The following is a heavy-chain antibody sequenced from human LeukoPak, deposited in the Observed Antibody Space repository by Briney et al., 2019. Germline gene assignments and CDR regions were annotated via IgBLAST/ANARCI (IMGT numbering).Heavy chain of an antibody. CDR1: GGSFSSYY. V-gene: IGHV4-34*01. Sequence: SETLSLTCAVYGGSFSSYYCSWIRQPPGKGLEWIGHITHSGSTNYNPSLKSRVTISVDTSKNQFSLKLSPVTAADTAVYYCTYTGWYKVPDYWGQGTLVTVSS. D-gene: IGHD6-19*01. CDR3: TYTGWYKVPDY. J-gene: IGHJ4*02. CDR2: ITHSGST.